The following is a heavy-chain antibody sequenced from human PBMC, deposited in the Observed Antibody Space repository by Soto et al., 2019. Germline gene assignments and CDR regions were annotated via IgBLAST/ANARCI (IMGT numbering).Heavy chain of an antibody. J-gene: IGHJ4*02. CDR2: IWYDGSMK. V-gene: IGHV3-33*01. CDR3: ARDSGFLTFDY. Sequence: PGESLKISCTTSGFSFSTYGMNWVRQAPGKGLEWVALIWYDGSMKYYADSVKGRFTISRDNSNNILYLQMNNLRADDTALYYCARDSGFLTFDYWGLGTPVTVS. D-gene: IGHD3-3*01. CDR1: GFSFSTYG.